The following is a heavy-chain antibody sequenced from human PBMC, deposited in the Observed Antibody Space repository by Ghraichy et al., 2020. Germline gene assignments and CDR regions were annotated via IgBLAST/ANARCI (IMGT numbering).Heavy chain of an antibody. J-gene: IGHJ3*02. Sequence: GGSLRLSCAASGFSVSSNYMNWVRQAPGKGLEWVSVLYSGGRKHYPRSVKGRFTISRDNSKNTVYLKMNSLRNEDTALYYCARDPHPQLGDAFDMWGQGTLVTVS. CDR2: LYSGGRK. D-gene: IGHD1-1*01. V-gene: IGHV3-53*01. CDR1: GFSVSSNY. CDR3: ARDPHPQLGDAFDM.